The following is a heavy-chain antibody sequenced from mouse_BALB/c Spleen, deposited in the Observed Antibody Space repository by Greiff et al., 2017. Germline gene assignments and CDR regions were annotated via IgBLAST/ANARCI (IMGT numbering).Heavy chain of an antibody. D-gene: IGHD1-2*01. CDR3: ARLLRPLYAMDY. Sequence: EVQLQQSGAELVKPGASVKLSCTASGFNIKDTYMHWVKQRPEQGLEWIGRIDPANGNTKYDPKFQGKATIIADTSSNTAYLQLSSLTSEDTAVYYCARLLRPLYAMDYWGQGTSVTVSS. J-gene: IGHJ4*01. CDR1: GFNIKDTY. CDR2: IDPANGNT. V-gene: IGHV14-3*02.